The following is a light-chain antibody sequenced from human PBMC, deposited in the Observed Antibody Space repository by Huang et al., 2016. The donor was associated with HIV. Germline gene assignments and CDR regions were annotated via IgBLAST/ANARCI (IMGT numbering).Light chain of an antibody. Sequence: DIQMTQSPSTLSASVGDRVTITCRASQSISGWLAWYQQKPGKAPKLLIYKASSLESGGPSRFSGSGSGTEFTLTISSLQSDDVATYYCQHYNSYPWTFGQGTKVEIK. V-gene: IGKV1-5*03. J-gene: IGKJ1*01. CDR2: KAS. CDR3: QHYNSYPWT. CDR1: QSISGW.